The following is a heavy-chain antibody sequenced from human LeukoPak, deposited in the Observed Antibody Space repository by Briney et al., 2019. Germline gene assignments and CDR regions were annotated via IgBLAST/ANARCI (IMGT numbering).Heavy chain of an antibody. CDR1: GFTFSNYG. J-gene: IGHJ4*02. Sequence: GGSLRLSCAASGFTFSNYGMSWVRQAPGKGLEWVSSLSVSGGSTYYADSVKGRFTISRDNSKNTVYLQMNSLRAEDTAVYYCAKLVTAIGGWYFDYWGQGNQVTVSS. V-gene: IGHV3-23*01. CDR3: AKLVTAIGGWYFDY. CDR2: LSVSGGST. D-gene: IGHD2-21*02.